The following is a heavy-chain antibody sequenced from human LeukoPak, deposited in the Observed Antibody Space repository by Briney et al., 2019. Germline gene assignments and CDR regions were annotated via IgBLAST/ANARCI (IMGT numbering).Heavy chain of an antibody. CDR3: SRPRDEGGLYWNFDL. J-gene: IGHJ2*01. CDR2: INPNSGGT. Sequence: ASVKVSCKASGYTFTGYYIHWVRQAPGQGLEWVGWINPNSGGTNYAQKFQGRVTMTRDTSISTAYMELSRLRPDDTAVYYCSRPRDEGGLYWNFDLWGRGTLVTVSS. D-gene: IGHD2-15*01. V-gene: IGHV1-2*02. CDR1: GYTFTGYY.